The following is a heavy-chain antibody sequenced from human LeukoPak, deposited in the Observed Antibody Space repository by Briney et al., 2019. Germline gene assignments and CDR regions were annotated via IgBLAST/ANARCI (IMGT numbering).Heavy chain of an antibody. Sequence: SETLSLTCTVSGGSISSYYWSWIRQPPGKGLEWIGYIYYSGSTNYNPSLKSRVTISVDTSKNQFSLKLSSVTPADTAVYYCARQGGYDFWSGYSDYWGQGTLVTVSS. J-gene: IGHJ4*02. V-gene: IGHV4-59*08. CDR2: IYYSGST. CDR3: ARQGGYDFWSGYSDY. CDR1: GGSISSYY. D-gene: IGHD3-3*01.